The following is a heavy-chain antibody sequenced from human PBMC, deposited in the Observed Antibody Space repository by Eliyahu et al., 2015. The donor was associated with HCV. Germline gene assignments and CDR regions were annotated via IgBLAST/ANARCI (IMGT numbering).Heavy chain of an antibody. D-gene: IGHD2-2*01. CDR3: ARYQMRGMDV. J-gene: IGHJ6*02. CDR2: INGSGGST. V-gene: IGHV3-23*01. Sequence: EVQLLESGGGLVQPGGSLRLSCAASGFTFITYAMTWVRQAPGKGLEWVSTINGSGGSTYSADSVKGRFTISRDNSKNTLYLQMTSLRAEDTAVYYCARYQMRGMDVWGQGTTVTVSS. CDR1: GFTFITYA.